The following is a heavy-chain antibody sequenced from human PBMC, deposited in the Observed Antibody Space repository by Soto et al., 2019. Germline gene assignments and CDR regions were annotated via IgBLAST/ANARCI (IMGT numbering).Heavy chain of an antibody. J-gene: IGHJ4*02. V-gene: IGHV1-46*01. CDR1: GYTFTSYS. CDR3: ARPPSPGCINAVCYPLDY. CDR2: INPSGGST. Sequence: QVQLVQSGAEVKKPGASVKISCKASGYTFTSYSMHWVRHAPGQGLEWLGIINPSGGSTNDAQKLQGRVAMTRDTYTSTVYMELNSLRSEDTAVDYCARPPSPGCINAVCYPLDYWGQGPLVTVSS. D-gene: IGHD2-8*01.